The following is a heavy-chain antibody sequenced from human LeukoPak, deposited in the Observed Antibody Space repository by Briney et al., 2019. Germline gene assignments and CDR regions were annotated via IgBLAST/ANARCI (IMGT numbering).Heavy chain of an antibody. V-gene: IGHV3-30*04. CDR1: GFTFTDYA. CDR3: ARDYGRI. J-gene: IGHJ3*02. CDR2: ISYDGSKK. D-gene: IGHD3-10*01. Sequence: GGSLRLSCAASGFTFTDYAMHWVRQTPGEGLEWVAAISYDGSKKYYEESVKGRFTISRDNSKNTLYVQMNSLEPEDTAVYYCARDYGRIWGQGSMVTVSS.